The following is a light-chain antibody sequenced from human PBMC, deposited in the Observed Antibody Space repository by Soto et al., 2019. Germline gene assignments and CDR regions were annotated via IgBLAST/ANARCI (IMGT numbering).Light chain of an antibody. CDR1: SSNVGSYKL. V-gene: IGLV2-23*02. Sequence: QSLLTQPASVSGSPGQSITISCTGTSSNVGSYKLVSWYQQHPGKAPKLMIFEVNKRPSGVSTRFSGSKSGNTASLTISGLKVEDEADYYCCSSGGSPTYVFGTGTKVTVL. CDR2: EVN. J-gene: IGLJ1*01. CDR3: CSSGGSPTYV.